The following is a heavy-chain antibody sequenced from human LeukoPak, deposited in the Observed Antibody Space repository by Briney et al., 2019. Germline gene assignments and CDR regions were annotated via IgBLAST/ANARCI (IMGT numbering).Heavy chain of an antibody. V-gene: IGHV3-30*04. CDR3: ARDKYSFGNYFDY. J-gene: IGHJ4*02. CDR1: GFTFSSYA. CDR2: ISYDGSNK. D-gene: IGHD5-18*01. Sequence: PGRSLRLSCAASGFTFSSYAMHWVRQAPGKRLEWVAVISYDGSNKYYADSVKGRFTISRDNSKNTLYLQMNSLRAEDTAVYYCARDKYSFGNYFDYWGQGTLVTVSS.